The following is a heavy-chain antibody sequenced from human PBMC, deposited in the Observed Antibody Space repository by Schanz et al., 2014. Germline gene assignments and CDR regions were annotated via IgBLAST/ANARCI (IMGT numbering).Heavy chain of an antibody. CDR1: GYTFTVYY. CDR3: ARELRLEYYFDY. Sequence: QVQLLQSGAEVKKPGASVKVSCKASGYTFTVYYMHWVRQAPGQGLEWMGRINPNSGGTNYAQKFQGRVTMTRDTSISTAYMELSSLRSDDTAVYYCARELRLEYYFDYWGQGTQVTVSS. D-gene: IGHD4-17*01. CDR2: INPNSGGT. J-gene: IGHJ4*02. V-gene: IGHV1-2*02.